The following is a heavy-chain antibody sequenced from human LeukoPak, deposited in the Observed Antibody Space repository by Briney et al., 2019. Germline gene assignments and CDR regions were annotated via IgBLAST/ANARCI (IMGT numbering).Heavy chain of an antibody. CDR1: GFTFSSYA. Sequence: GGSLRLSCAASGFTFSSYAMSWVRQAPGKGLEWVSAISGSGGSTYYADSVKGRFTISRDNSKNTLYLQMNSLRAEDTAVYYCAKGMVRGVIILGFDYWGQGTLVTVSS. CDR3: AKGMVRGVIILGFDY. CDR2: ISGSGGST. V-gene: IGHV3-23*01. J-gene: IGHJ4*02. D-gene: IGHD3-10*01.